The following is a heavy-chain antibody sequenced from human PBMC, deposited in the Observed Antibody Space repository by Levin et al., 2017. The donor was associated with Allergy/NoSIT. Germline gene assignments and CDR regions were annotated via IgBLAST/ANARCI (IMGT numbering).Heavy chain of an antibody. J-gene: IGHJ4*02. D-gene: IGHD3-10*01. Sequence: SSETLSLTCTVSGASITSGGYYWIWIRQLPGKGLEWIGYFYYRGSTYYNASLKGRVDIAVDTSKNQLSLKLRSVAAADTAVYYCARGDFNAGSIDFWGQGTLVTVSS. CDR1: GASITSGGYY. CDR2: FYYRGST. CDR3: ARGDFNAGSIDF. V-gene: IGHV4-31*03.